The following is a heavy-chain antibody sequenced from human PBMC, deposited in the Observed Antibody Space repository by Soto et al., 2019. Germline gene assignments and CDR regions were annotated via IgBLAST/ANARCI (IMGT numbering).Heavy chain of an antibody. J-gene: IGHJ4*02. D-gene: IGHD1-26*01. CDR1: GFTFSSYA. CDR2: ISSNGGST. CDR3: AKGPRYSGTYFPFDC. Sequence: GGSLRLSCSASGFTFSSYAMHWVRQAPGKGLEYVSAISSNGGSTYYADSVKGRFTISRDNSKNTLYLQMSSLRAEDTAVYYCAKGPRYSGTYFPFDCWGRGTLVTVSS. V-gene: IGHV3-64D*06.